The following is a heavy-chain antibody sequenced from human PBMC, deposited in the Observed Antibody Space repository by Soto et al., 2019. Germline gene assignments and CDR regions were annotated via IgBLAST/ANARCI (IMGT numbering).Heavy chain of an antibody. CDR1: GGSFSGYY. J-gene: IGHJ5*02. CDR2: ISHSGST. Sequence: SETLSLTCAVYGGSFSGYYWSWIRQPPGKGLEWIGEISHSGSTNYNPSLKIRVTISVDTSKNQFSLKLSSVTAADTAVYYCARGATLGPITGTTVWFDPWGQGTLVTVSS. V-gene: IGHV4-34*01. D-gene: IGHD1-7*01. CDR3: ARGATLGPITGTTVWFDP.